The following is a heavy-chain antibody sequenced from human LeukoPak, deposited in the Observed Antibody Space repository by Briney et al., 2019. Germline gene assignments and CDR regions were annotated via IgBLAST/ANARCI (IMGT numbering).Heavy chain of an antibody. CDR1: GFTFSNYA. CDR3: AKDHVHPGAYY. CDR2: ISGSGTYT. D-gene: IGHD7-27*01. Sequence: GGSLRLSCAASGFTFSNYAMSWVRQAPGKGLEWVSAISGSGTYTYYADSVKGRFTISRDNSRNTLHLQMNSLRAEDTAVYYCAKDHVHPGAYYWGQGTLVTVSS. V-gene: IGHV3-23*01. J-gene: IGHJ4*02.